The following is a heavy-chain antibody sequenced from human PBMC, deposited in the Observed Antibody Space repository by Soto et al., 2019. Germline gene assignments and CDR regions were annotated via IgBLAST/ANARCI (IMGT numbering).Heavy chain of an antibody. V-gene: IGHV3-7*02. Sequence: EVQLVESGGGLVQPGGSLRLSCAASGFTFSNYWMTWVRQAPGKGLEWVANINHDGTEKYYVDSVKGRFTISRDNAKNSLYLQMNSLRAEDTAVYYCASRIAAACFDYGGQGTLVTVSS. CDR2: INHDGTEK. CDR1: GFTFSNYW. CDR3: ASRIAAACFDY. D-gene: IGHD6-13*01. J-gene: IGHJ4*02.